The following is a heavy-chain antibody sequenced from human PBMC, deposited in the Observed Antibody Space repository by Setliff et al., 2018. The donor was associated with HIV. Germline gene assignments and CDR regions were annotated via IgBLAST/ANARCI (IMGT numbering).Heavy chain of an antibody. CDR1: GDSVSSNSAA. Sequence: SQTLSLTCAITGDSVSSNSAAWNWIRQSPLRGLEWLGRTYYRSKWHNEYAVSVKSRITINPDTSKNQFSLQLNSVTPEDTAVYYCARGNPAMDVWGKGTTVTVSS. CDR2: TYYRSKWHN. V-gene: IGHV6-1*01. J-gene: IGHJ6*03. CDR3: ARGNPAMDV.